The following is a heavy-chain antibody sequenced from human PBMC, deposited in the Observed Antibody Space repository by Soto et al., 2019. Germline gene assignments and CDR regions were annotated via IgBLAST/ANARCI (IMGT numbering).Heavy chain of an antibody. CDR3: AKDLSPYYYDSSGFPNTGFDP. V-gene: IGHV3-9*01. J-gene: IGHJ5*02. CDR2: ISWNSGSI. CDR1: GFTFDDYA. Sequence: PGGSLRLSCAASGFTFDDYAMHWVRQAPGKGLEWVSGISWNSGSIGYADSVKGRFTISRDNAKNSLYLQMNSLRAEDTALYYCAKDLSPYYYDSSGFPNTGFDPWGQGTLVTSPQ. D-gene: IGHD3-22*01.